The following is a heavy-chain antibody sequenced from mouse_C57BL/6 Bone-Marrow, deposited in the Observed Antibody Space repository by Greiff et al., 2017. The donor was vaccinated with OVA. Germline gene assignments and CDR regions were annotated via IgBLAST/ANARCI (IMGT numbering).Heavy chain of an antibody. CDR3: ARWGLYDRDAMDY. CDR2: IDPSDSYT. J-gene: IGHJ4*01. D-gene: IGHD2-12*01. V-gene: IGHV1-59*01. Sequence: QVQLQQPGAELERPGTSVKLSCKASGYTFTSYWMHWVKQRPGQGLEWIGVIDPSDSYTNYNQKFKGKATLTVDTSSSTAYMQLSSLTSEDSAVYYGARWGLYDRDAMDYWGQGTSVTVSS. CDR1: GYTFTSYW.